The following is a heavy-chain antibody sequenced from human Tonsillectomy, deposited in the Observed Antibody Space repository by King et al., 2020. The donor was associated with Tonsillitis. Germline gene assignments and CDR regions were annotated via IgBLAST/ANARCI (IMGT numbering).Heavy chain of an antibody. V-gene: IGHV1-18*01. CDR1: GYTFSSYG. Sequence: VQLVESGAEVKKPGASVKVSCKASGYTFSSYGINWVRQSPGQGLEWMGWISAYNVNTNYAQKLQGRVTMTPDTSTSTAYRELRSLRSDDTAVYYCAREGYSSSWVESPTFDYWGQGTLVTVSS. CDR3: AREGYSSSWVESPTFDY. D-gene: IGHD6-13*01. J-gene: IGHJ4*02. CDR2: ISAYNVNT.